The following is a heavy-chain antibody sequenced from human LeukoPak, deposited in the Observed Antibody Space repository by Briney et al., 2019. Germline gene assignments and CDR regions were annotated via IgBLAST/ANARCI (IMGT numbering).Heavy chain of an antibody. CDR1: GFTFSHHG. D-gene: IGHD3-22*01. J-gene: IGHJ4*02. V-gene: IGHV3-30*02. CDR3: ERAVDKGTGYYMAF. CDR2: IRFDGSNK. Sequence: GGSLRLSCAASGFTFSHHGMHWVRQAPGKGLEWVAFIRFDGSNKYFVDSVKGRFTISRDNSNNAVSLQMNNLRTEDTAMYYCERAVDKGTGYYMAFGGRGTLVTVSS.